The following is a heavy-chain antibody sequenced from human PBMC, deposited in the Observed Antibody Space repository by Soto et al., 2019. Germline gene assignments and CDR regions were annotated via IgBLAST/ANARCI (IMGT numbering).Heavy chain of an antibody. CDR3: ATGPAPEYYYYYMDV. CDR1: GGSISSYY. V-gene: IGHV4-59*08. J-gene: IGHJ6*03. CDR2: IYYSGST. Sequence: SETLSLTCTVSGGSISSYYWSWIRQPPGKGLEWIGYIYYSGSTNYNPSLKSRVTISVDTSKNQFSLKLSSVTAADTAVYYCATGPAPEYYYYYMDVWGKGTTVTVSS.